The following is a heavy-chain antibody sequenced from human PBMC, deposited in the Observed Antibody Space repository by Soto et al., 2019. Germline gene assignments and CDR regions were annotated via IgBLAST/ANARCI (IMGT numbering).Heavy chain of an antibody. Sequence: QVQLVQSGAEVKKPGSSVKVSCKASGGTFSSYGISWVRQAPGQGLEWMGGIIPISGIPNYAQKFQGRVTITADKFTRTAYMELSSLRSEDTAVYYCARDPPYSSSWYGGWFDPWGQGTLVTVSS. V-gene: IGHV1-69*17. J-gene: IGHJ5*02. CDR1: GGTFSSYG. CDR3: ARDPPYSSSWYGGWFDP. D-gene: IGHD6-13*01. CDR2: IIPISGIP.